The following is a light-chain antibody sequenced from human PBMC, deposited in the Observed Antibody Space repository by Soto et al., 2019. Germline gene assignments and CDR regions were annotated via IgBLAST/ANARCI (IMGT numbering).Light chain of an antibody. CDR2: GAS. CDR1: QNISNY. J-gene: IGKJ2*01. Sequence: DIQMTQSPSSLSASVGDKVTITCRANQNISNYLNWYQQKPGKAPKLLIYGASSLVSGVPSRFSGSGSATDFSLTISSLQPEDCATYYCQQSYSTPLYTFGQGTKLEIK. V-gene: IGKV1-39*01. CDR3: QQSYSTPLYT.